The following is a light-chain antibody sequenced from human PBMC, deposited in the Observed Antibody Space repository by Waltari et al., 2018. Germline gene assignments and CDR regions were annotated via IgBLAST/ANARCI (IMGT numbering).Light chain of an antibody. CDR2: DVS. CDR1: SSDVGGYNY. J-gene: IGLJ2*01. Sequence: QSALTQPASVSGSPGQSITISCTGTSSDVGGYNYVPWYQHHPGKAPKLIIYDVSRWPSGVSNRCSGSKSGNTASLTISGLQAEDDADYYCSSYAGYSAVVFGGGTKVTVL. CDR3: SSYAGYSAVV. V-gene: IGLV2-14*03.